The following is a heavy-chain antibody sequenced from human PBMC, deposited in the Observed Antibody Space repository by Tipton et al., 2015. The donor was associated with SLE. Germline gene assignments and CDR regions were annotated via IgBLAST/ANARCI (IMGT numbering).Heavy chain of an antibody. V-gene: IGHV4-34*01. CDR1: GGSFSGYY. D-gene: IGHD1/OR15-1a*01. J-gene: IGHJ4*02. Sequence: GLVKPSETLSLTCAVYGGSFSGYYWSWIRQPPGKGLEWIGEINHSGSTYYNPSLKSRVTISVDTSKNQFSLKLSSVTAADTAVYYCARHGEHGDYWGQGTLVTVSS. CDR2: INHSGST. CDR3: ARHGEHGDY.